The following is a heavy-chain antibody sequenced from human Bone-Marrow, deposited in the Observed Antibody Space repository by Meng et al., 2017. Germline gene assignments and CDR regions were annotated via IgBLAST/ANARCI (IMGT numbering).Heavy chain of an antibody. D-gene: IGHD6-13*01. J-gene: IGHJ5*02. Sequence: QVQLQESGPGPVKPSGTPFLPCAVPGCSISSSNWWSWVRQPPGKGLEWIGEIYHSGSTNYNPSLKSRVTISVDKSKNQFSLKLSSVTAADTAVYYCARVSLQATIAAAGVVWFDPWGQGTLVTVSS. CDR2: IYHSGST. CDR1: GCSISSSNW. CDR3: ARVSLQATIAAAGVVWFDP. V-gene: IGHV4-4*02.